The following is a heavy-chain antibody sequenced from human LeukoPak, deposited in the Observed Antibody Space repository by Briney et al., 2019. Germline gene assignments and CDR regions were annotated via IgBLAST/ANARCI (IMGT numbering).Heavy chain of an antibody. Sequence: SVKVSCKASGGTFSSYAISWVRQAPGQGLEWMGRIIPIFGTANYAQKFQGRVTITTDESTSTAYMELSSLRSEDTAVYYCARGGMATIQGPLDYWGQGILVTVSS. J-gene: IGHJ4*02. CDR1: GGTFSSYA. D-gene: IGHD5-24*01. CDR2: IIPIFGTA. V-gene: IGHV1-69*05. CDR3: ARGGMATIQGPLDY.